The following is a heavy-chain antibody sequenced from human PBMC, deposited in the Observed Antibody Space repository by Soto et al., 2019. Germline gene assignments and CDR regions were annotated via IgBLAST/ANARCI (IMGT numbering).Heavy chain of an antibody. V-gene: IGHV1-18*01. CDR3: ARDQRYCSSTSCPYYYYGMDV. D-gene: IGHD2-2*01. J-gene: IGHJ6*02. Sequence: GASVKVSCKASGYTFTSYGISWVRQAPGQGLEWMGWISAYNGNTNYAQKLQGRVTMTTDTSTSTAYMELRSLRSDDTAVYYCARDQRYCSSTSCPYYYYGMDVWGQGTTVTVSS. CDR1: GYTFTSYG. CDR2: ISAYNGNT.